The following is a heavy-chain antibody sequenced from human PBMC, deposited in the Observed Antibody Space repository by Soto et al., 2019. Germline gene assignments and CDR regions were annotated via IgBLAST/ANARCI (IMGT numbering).Heavy chain of an antibody. CDR2: IGMKSNNFAT. D-gene: IGHD2-15*01. J-gene: IGHJ4*02. V-gene: IGHV3-73*02. CDR1: GFTFSGSV. CDR3: SRQDCSGDACLRPN. Sequence: EVQLVESGGGLVQPGGSLRLSCAASGFTFSGSVMHWVRQASGKPLEWVGRIGMKSNNFATAYAASVKGRFSISRDDSANMAYLQMNSLKTEDSAVYYCSRQDCSGDACLRPNWGQGTLVTVSS.